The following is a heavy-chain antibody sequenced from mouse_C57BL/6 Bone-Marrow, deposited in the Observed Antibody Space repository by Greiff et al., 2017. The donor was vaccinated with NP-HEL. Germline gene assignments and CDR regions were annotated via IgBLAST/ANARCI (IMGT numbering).Heavy chain of an antibody. Sequence: EVKVVESGGGLVKPGGSLKLSCAASGFTFSSYAMSWVRQTPEKRLEWVATISDGGSYTYYPDNVKGRFTISRDNAKNNRYLQMSHLKSEDTAMYYCASFAYYGSSYWGHGTTLTVSS. CDR2: ISDGGSYT. V-gene: IGHV5-4*03. CDR3: ASFAYYGSSY. CDR1: GFTFSSYA. J-gene: IGHJ2*01. D-gene: IGHD1-1*01.